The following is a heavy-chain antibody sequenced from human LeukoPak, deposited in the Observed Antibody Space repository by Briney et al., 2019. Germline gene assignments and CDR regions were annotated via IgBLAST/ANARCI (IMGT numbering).Heavy chain of an antibody. V-gene: IGHV3-23*01. J-gene: IGHJ4*02. CDR3: AKDRSGYSYGPPVDY. CDR2: ISGSGGST. D-gene: IGHD5-18*01. Sequence: PGGSLRLSCAASGFTFSSYAMSWVRQAPGKGLEWVSAISGSGGSTYYADSVKGRFTVSRDNSKNTLYLQMNSLRAEDTAVYYCAKDRSGYSYGPPVDYWGQGTLVTVSS. CDR1: GFTFSSYA.